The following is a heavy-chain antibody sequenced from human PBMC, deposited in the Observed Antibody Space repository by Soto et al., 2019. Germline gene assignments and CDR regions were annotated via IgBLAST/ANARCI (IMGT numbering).Heavy chain of an antibody. D-gene: IGHD1-1*01. CDR3: AREGYHWNSASGY. CDR1: GFTVSSNY. J-gene: IGHJ4*02. Sequence: GGSLRLCCAASGFTVSSNYMSWVRQAPGKGLEWVSVIYSGGSTYYADSVKGRFTISRDNSKNTLYLQMNSLRAEDTAVYYCAREGYHWNSASGYWGQGNLVNVSS. CDR2: IYSGGST. V-gene: IGHV3-66*01.